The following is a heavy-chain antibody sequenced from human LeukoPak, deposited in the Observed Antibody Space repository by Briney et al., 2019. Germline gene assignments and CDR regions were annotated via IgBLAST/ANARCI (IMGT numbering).Heavy chain of an antibody. CDR1: GFTFSNYA. CDR2: ISGSNST. Sequence: GRSLRLSCAASGFTFSNYAMSWVRQAPGKGLEWVSTISGSNSTYYADSVKGRFTISRDNSKNTLSLQMNSLRVEDTAVYYCAKEMSSRYSGTFAYWGQGTLVTVSS. D-gene: IGHD1-26*01. V-gene: IGHV3-23*01. J-gene: IGHJ4*02. CDR3: AKEMSSRYSGTFAY.